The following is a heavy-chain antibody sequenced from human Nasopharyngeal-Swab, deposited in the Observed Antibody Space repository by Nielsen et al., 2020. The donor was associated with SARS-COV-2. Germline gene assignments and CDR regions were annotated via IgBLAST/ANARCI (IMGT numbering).Heavy chain of an antibody. CDR1: GFTFRSYG. V-gene: IGHV3-33*01. CDR2: IWYDGSNK. J-gene: IGHJ4*02. CDR3: ARGRTSGYSYGFYFDY. Sequence: LKLPCAASGFTFRSYGMHWVPQAPGKGLEWVAVIWYDGSNKYYADAVKGRFTISRDNSNNTLYLQMNSLRAEDTAVYYCARGRTSGYSYGFYFDYWGQGTLVTVSS. D-gene: IGHD5-18*01.